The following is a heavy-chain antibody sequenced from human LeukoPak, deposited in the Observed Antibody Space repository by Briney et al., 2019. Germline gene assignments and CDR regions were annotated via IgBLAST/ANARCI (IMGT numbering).Heavy chain of an antibody. J-gene: IGHJ3*02. CDR1: GFTFSSYA. D-gene: IGHD2-15*01. CDR2: ISGNDGST. Sequence: GGSLRLSCAASGFTFSSYAMSWVRQAPGKGLEWVSCISGNDGSTYYAESVQGRVTISTDNSKSTRYLQMNSLRAEDTAVYYCAKGLVVVAYDSFDIWAQGTRVTVSS. CDR3: AKGLVVVAYDSFDI. V-gene: IGHV3-23*01.